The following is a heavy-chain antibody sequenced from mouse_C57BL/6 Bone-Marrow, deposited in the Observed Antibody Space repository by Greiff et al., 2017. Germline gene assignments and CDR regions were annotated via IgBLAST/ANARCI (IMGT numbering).Heavy chain of an antibody. CDR2: IDPAHGNT. CDR1: GFNIKNTY. D-gene: IGHD1-1*01. J-gene: IGHJ1*03. CDR3: ARSGGYEYDGSSYWYFYV. Sequence: EVQLQQSVAELVRPGASVKLSCTASGFNIKNTYMHWVKQRPEQGLEWIGRIDPAHGNTKYAPKFQGKATITADTSSNTAYLPLSSLTSEDTAIYYCARSGGYEYDGSSYWYFYVWGTVTTVTVSS. V-gene: IGHV14-3*01.